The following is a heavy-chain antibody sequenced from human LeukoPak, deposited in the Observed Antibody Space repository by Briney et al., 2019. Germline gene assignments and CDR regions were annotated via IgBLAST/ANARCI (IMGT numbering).Heavy chain of an antibody. V-gene: IGHV3-74*01. D-gene: IGHD7-27*01. CDR1: GFTFSSYW. CDR3: ARGRPAMGNFDY. J-gene: IGHJ4*02. CDR2: INSDGSST. Sequence: GGSLRLSCAAPGFTFSSYWMHWVRQAPGKGLVWVSRINSDGSSTSYADSVKGRFTISRDNAKNTLYLQMNSLRAEDTAVYYCARGRPAMGNFDYWGQGTLVTVSS.